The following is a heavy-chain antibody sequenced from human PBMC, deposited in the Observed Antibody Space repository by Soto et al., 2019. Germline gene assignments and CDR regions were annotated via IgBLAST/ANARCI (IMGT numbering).Heavy chain of an antibody. V-gene: IGHV3-30-3*01. D-gene: IGHD6-19*01. CDR1: GFTFSSYA. J-gene: IGHJ6*02. Sequence: GGSLRLSCAASGFTFSSYAMHWVRQAPGKGLEWVAVISYDGSNKYYADSVKGRFTISRDNSKNTLYLQMNSLRAEDTAVYYCASEIAVAGTMYYYYGMDVWGQGTTVTVSS. CDR2: ISYDGSNK. CDR3: ASEIAVAGTMYYYYGMDV.